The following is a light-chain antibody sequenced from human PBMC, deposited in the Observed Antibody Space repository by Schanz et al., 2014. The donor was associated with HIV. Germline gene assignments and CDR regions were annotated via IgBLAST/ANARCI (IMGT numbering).Light chain of an antibody. CDR3: LQHNSYPRT. CDR1: QSISTW. J-gene: IGKJ1*01. Sequence: DIQMTQSPSTLSASVGDRVTITCRASQSISTWLAWYQQKPGKAPKLLIYAASNLQSGVPSRFSGSRSGTEFTLTISSLQPEDFATYYCLQHNSYPRTFGQGTKVEIK. CDR2: AAS. V-gene: IGKV1-5*01.